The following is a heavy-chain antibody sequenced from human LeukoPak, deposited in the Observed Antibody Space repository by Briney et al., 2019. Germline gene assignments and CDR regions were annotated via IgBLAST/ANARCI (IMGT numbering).Heavy chain of an antibody. V-gene: IGHV1-69*05. CDR3: ARRSFAGSGSSDAFDI. CDR1: GGTSSSYA. Sequence: GASVKLSCKASGGTSSSYAISWVRQAPGPGRKCMGGIILIFGTANYAQKFQGRVTITTDESTSTAYMELSSLRSADTAVYYCARRSFAGSGSSDAFDIWGQGQWSPSLQ. D-gene: IGHD3-10*01. CDR2: IILIFGTA. J-gene: IGHJ3*02.